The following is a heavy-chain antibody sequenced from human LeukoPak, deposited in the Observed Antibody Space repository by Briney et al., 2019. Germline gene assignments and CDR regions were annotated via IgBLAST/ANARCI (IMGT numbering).Heavy chain of an antibody. CDR1: GFTFSNYE. Sequence: GGSLRLSCVVSGFTFSNYEMNWVRQAPGKGLEWVSSISSSSSYIYYADSVKGRFTISRDNAKNSLYLQMNSLRAEDTAVYYCARAPRSALPYYSDYWGQGTLVTVSS. V-gene: IGHV3-21*01. J-gene: IGHJ4*02. CDR2: ISSSSSYI. CDR3: ARAPRSALPYYSDY. D-gene: IGHD6-19*01.